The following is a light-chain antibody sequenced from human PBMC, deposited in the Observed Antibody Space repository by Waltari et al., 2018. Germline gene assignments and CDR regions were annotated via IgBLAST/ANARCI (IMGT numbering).Light chain of an antibody. Sequence: DIQMTQSPSAMSASVGDRVTITFRASQDMSNYLVLFHQKPGKVPQRLIYAASTLETGVPSRFSGSGSGTEFTLIISSLQPEDVATYYCLQHYRYPRTFGGGTKVEIK. CDR3: LQHYRYPRT. V-gene: IGKV1-17*03. J-gene: IGKJ4*01. CDR1: QDMSNY. CDR2: AAS.